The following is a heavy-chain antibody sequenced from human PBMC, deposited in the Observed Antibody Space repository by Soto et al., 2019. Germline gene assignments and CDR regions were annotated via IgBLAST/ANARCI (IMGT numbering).Heavy chain of an antibody. CDR3: AKIYSGSNHYSDN. J-gene: IGHJ4*02. V-gene: IGHV3-74*01. D-gene: IGHD5-12*01. CDR2: INGDGSGT. Sequence: GGSLRLSCAASGFTFSSYWMHWVRQAPGKGLVWVSRINGDGSGTTYADSVKGRFTVSRDNAKNTLYLQMNSLRAEDTAVYYCAKIYSGSNHYSDNWGQGTLVTVSS. CDR1: GFTFSSYW.